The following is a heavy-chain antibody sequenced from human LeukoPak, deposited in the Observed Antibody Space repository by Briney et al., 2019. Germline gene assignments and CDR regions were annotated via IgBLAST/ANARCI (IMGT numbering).Heavy chain of an antibody. Sequence: PGGSLRLSCAASGFTFSNAWMSWVRQAPGKGLEWVGRIKSKTDGGTTDYAAPVKGRFTISRDDSKNTLYLQMNSLKTEDTAVYYCTTDLAVLDYYDSSGYYHIDYWGQGTLVTVSS. D-gene: IGHD3-22*01. V-gene: IGHV3-15*01. J-gene: IGHJ4*02. CDR2: IKSKTDGGTT. CDR3: TTDLAVLDYYDSSGYYHIDY. CDR1: GFTFSNAW.